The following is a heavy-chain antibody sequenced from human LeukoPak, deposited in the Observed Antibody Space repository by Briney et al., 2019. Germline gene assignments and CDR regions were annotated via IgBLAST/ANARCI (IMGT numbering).Heavy chain of an antibody. CDR2: VNRDGKRA. CDR3: AGGGAGMNWLDH. V-gene: IGHV3-74*03. J-gene: IGHJ5*02. CDR1: GVSLTGYW. Sequence: PRGCLRLSCVPPGVSLTGYWTRWVRHAPGEGLGWVSRVNRDGKRATYADSVKCRLTTSRDNAKNTLHLQMNSLRVDDTAGYYCAGGGAGMNWLDHWGQGTLVTVSS. D-gene: IGHD3-10*01.